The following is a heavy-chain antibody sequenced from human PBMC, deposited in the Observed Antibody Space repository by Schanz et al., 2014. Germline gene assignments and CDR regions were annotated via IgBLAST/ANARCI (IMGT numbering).Heavy chain of an antibody. CDR2: MNPTTGNR. CDR3: ARGGPAYYFDD. V-gene: IGHV1-8*01. Sequence: QVQLVQSGAEVKKPGASVRVSCKASGYSFTTYDVNWVRQATGQGLEWMGWMNPTTGNRGYAQNFQGRVTMTRDTSLKTAYMEMTDLKFEDAGLYYCARGGPAYYFDDWGQGTLVTVSS. J-gene: IGHJ4*02. CDR1: GYSFTTYD.